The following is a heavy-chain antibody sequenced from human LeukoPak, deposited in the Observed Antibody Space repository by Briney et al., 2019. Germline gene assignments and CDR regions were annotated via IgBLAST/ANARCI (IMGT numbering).Heavy chain of an antibody. J-gene: IGHJ4*02. CDR3: AKDQRYYDSSGYHQANY. CDR1: GFTFSSYG. V-gene: IGHV3-30*02. D-gene: IGHD3-22*01. CDR2: IRYDGTNK. Sequence: GGSLRLSCAASGFTFSSYGMHWVRQAPGKGLEWVAFIRYDGTNKYYADSVKGRFTISRDNFKNTLYLKMNNLRAEDTAVYYCAKDQRYYDSSGYHQANYWGQGTLVTVSS.